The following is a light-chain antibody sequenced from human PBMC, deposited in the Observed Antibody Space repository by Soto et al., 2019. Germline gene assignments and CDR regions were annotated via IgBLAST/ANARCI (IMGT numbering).Light chain of an antibody. CDR1: QDISSY. Sequence: AIRMTQSPSSFSASTGDRVTITCRASQDISSYLAWYQQKPGKAPKVLIYAASTLQSGVPSRFSGSGSGTDFTLTISGLQSEDFATYYCNQYHTAPPLTFGGGTKVEIK. CDR3: NQYHTAPPLT. J-gene: IGKJ4*01. V-gene: IGKV1-8*01. CDR2: AAS.